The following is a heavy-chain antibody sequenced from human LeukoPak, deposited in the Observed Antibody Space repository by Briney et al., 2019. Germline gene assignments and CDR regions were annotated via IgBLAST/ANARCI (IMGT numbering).Heavy chain of an antibody. CDR1: GYTFTGYY. Sequence: GASVKVSCKASGYTFTGYYMHWVRQAPGQGLEWMGWINPNSGGTNYAQKFQGRATMTRDTSISTAYMELSRLRSDDTAVYYCARENWNDVHYYYYYMDVWGKGTTVTVSS. D-gene: IGHD1-1*01. CDR2: INPNSGGT. J-gene: IGHJ6*03. CDR3: ARENWNDVHYYYYYMDV. V-gene: IGHV1-2*02.